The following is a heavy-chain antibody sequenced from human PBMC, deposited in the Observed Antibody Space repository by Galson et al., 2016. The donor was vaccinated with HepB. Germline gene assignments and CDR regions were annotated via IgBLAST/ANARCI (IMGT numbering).Heavy chain of an antibody. CDR2: ISYDGDTK. CDR1: GFTFSTYG. Sequence: SLRLSCAASGFTFSTYGMHWVRQAPGKGLEWVAVISYDGDTKYHADSVKGRFTISRDNSKNTLYLQMHRLRFEDTAVYYCASDPRQWQRGYNYGFEYWGQATLVSVSS. V-gene: IGHV3-30*03. J-gene: IGHJ4*02. CDR3: ASDPRQWQRGYNYGFEY. D-gene: IGHD5-18*01.